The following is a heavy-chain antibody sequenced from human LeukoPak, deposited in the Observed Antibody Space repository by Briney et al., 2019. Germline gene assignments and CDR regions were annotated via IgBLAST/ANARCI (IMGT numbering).Heavy chain of an antibody. J-gene: IGHJ3*02. CDR3: ARVPYCSSTSCYEGAFDI. D-gene: IGHD2-2*01. CDR2: IIPIFGTA. CDR1: GGTFSSYA. Sequence: EASVKVSCKASGGTFSSYAISWVRQAPGQGLEWMGGIIPIFGTANYAQKFQGRVTITTDESTSTAYMELSSLRSEDTAVYYCARVPYCSSTSCYEGAFDIWGQGTMVTVSS. V-gene: IGHV1-69*05.